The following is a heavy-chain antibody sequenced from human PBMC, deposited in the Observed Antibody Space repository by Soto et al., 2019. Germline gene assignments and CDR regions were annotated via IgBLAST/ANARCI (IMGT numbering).Heavy chain of an antibody. J-gene: IGHJ4*02. CDR2: TWFDGSRA. CDR3: ARDYVYLGKSSTLDY. D-gene: IGHD7-27*01. V-gene: IGHV3-33*01. CDR1: GFTFSSYG. Sequence: GGSLRLSCAASGFTFSSYGMHWVRQAPGKGLEWVALTWFDGSRAYYADSVKGRFTSSRDNSKNTLYLQMNSLRAEDTAVYYCARDYVYLGKSSTLDYWGQGTLVTVS.